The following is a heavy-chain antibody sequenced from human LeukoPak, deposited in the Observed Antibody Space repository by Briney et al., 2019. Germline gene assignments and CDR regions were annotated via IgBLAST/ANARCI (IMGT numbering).Heavy chain of an antibody. CDR3: ARDRGVGAIGAGEIDY. Sequence: WASVTVSCKASGYTFTGYYMHWVRQAPGQGLEWMGRINPNSGGTNYAQKFQGRVTMTRDTSISTAYMELSRLRSDDTAVYYCARDRGVGAIGAGEIDYWGQGTLVTVSS. CDR2: INPNSGGT. V-gene: IGHV1-2*06. D-gene: IGHD1-26*01. J-gene: IGHJ4*02. CDR1: GYTFTGYY.